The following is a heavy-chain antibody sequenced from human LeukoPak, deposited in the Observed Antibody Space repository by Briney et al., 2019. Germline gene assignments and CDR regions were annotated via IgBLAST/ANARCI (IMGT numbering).Heavy chain of an antibody. CDR1: GFTFSDYY. D-gene: IGHD3-22*01. V-gene: IGHV3-11*04. CDR2: ISSSSSTI. CDR3: ARHYYDSSGYSRSFDY. Sequence: PGGSLRLSCAASGFTFSDYYMSWIRQAPGKGLEWVSYISSSSSTIYYADSVKGRFTISRDNAKNSLYLQMNSLRAEDTAVYYCARHYYDSSGYSRSFDYWGQGTLVTVSS. J-gene: IGHJ4*02.